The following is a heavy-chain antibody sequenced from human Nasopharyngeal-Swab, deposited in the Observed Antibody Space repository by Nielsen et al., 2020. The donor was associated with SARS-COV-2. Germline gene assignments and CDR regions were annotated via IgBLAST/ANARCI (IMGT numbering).Heavy chain of an antibody. CDR3: SRANYYDDY. V-gene: IGHV3-48*04. Sequence: WIRQPTGKGLEWVSYISGSSSSMFYADSVRGRFTISRDNAKNSLYLQMNSLRAEDTAVYYCSRANYYDDYWGQGTLVTVSS. CDR2: ISGSSSSM. D-gene: IGHD3-22*01. J-gene: IGHJ4*02.